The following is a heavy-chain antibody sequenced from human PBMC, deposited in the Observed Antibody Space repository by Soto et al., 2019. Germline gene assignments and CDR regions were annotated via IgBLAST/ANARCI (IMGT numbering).Heavy chain of an antibody. V-gene: IGHV2-5*02. J-gene: IGHJ4*02. Sequence: QITLKESGPTLVKPTQTLTLTCTFSGCSFSSSGVGVGWIRQPPGKALEWLALIYWDGDERYSPSLKSRLTITKDTSKNQVVLTMTNMDPVDTATYYCAHSGRNGYKINLLDYWGQGTLVTVSS. D-gene: IGHD5-12*01. CDR2: IYWDGDE. CDR3: AHSGRNGYKINLLDY. CDR1: GCSFSSSGVG.